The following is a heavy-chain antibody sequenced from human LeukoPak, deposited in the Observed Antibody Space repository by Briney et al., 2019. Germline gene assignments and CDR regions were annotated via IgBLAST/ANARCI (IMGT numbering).Heavy chain of an antibody. CDR3: ARAATGFEFDY. CDR2: IWYDGSNK. CDR1: GFTSSSYG. V-gene: IGHV3-33*01. Sequence: GGSLRLSCAASGFTSSSYGMHWVRQAPGKGLEWVAVIWYDGSNKYYADSVKGRFTISRDNSKNTLYLQMSSLRAEDTAVYYCARAATGFEFDYWGQGTLVTVSS. J-gene: IGHJ4*02. D-gene: IGHD3-10*01.